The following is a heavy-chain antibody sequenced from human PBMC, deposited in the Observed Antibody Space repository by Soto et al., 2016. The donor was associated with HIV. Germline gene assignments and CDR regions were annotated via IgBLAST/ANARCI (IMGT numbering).Heavy chain of an antibody. CDR1: GGSFSGYY. CDR3: ARGIYSNYYYYYYMDS. Sequence: QVQLQQWGAGLLKPSETLSLTCAVYGGSFSGYYWSWIRQPPGKGLEWIGEINHSGSTNYNPSLKSRVTISVDTSKNQFSLKLSSVTAADTAVYYCARGIYSNYYYYYYMDSGAKGPRVTVSS. CDR2: INHSGST. J-gene: IGHJ6*03. V-gene: IGHV4-34*01. D-gene: IGHD4-4*01.